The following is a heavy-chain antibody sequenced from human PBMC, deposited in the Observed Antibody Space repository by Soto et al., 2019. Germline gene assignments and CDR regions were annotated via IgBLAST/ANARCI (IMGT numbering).Heavy chain of an antibody. Sequence: ASVKVSCKVSGYTLTELSMHWVRQAPGKGLEWMGGFDPEDGETIYAQKFQGRVTMTEDTSTDTAYMELSSLRSEDTAVYYCATDKMCYDFWSGYYKTAGTFDIWGQGTMVTVSS. CDR3: ATDKMCYDFWSGYYKTAGTFDI. CDR1: GYTLTELS. CDR2: FDPEDGET. V-gene: IGHV1-24*01. J-gene: IGHJ3*02. D-gene: IGHD3-3*01.